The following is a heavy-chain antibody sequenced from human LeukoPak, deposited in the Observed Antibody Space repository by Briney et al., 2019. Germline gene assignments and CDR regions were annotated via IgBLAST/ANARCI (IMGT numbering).Heavy chain of an antibody. CDR3: AREARVAATHYWFDP. CDR2: IIPIFGTA. CDR1: GGTFSSYA. J-gene: IGHJ5*02. Sequence: SVKVSCEASGGTFSSYAISWVRQAPGQGLEWMGGIIPIFGTANYAQKFQGRVTITADKSTSTAYMELSSLRSEDTAVYYCAREARVAATHYWFDPWGQGTLVTVSS. D-gene: IGHD2-15*01. V-gene: IGHV1-69*06.